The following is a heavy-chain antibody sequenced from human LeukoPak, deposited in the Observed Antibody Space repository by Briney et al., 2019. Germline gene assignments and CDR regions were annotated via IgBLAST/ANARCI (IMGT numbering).Heavy chain of an antibody. V-gene: IGHV3-9*01. CDR1: GFTFDDYA. CDR3: AREEDSTTIRSSYGMDV. D-gene: IGHD2/OR15-2a*01. J-gene: IGHJ6*02. CDR2: ISWNSGST. Sequence: GRSLRLSCAASGFTFDDYAMHWVRQAPGKGLEWVSGISWNSGSTGYADSVKGRFTISRDNAKNSLYLQMNSLRAEDTAVYYCAREEDSTTIRSSYGMDVWGQGTTVTVSS.